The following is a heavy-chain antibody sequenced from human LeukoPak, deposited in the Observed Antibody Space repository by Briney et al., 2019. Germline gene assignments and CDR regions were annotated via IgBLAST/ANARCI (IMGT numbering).Heavy chain of an antibody. Sequence: GGSLRLSCAASGFTFSSYGMHWVRQAPGKGLEWVAFIRYDGSNKYYADSVKGRFIISRDNSKNTLYLQMNSLRAEDTAVYYCANGGGIVATYWGQGTLVTVSS. CDR1: GFTFSSYG. CDR2: IRYDGSNK. D-gene: IGHD5-12*01. CDR3: ANGGGIVATY. V-gene: IGHV3-30*02. J-gene: IGHJ4*02.